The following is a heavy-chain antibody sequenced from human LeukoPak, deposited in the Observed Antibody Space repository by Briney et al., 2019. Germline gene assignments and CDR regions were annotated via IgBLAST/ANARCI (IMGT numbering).Heavy chain of an antibody. Sequence: PGGSLRLSCAASGFTFSSYSMNWVRQAPGKGLEWVSSITSSSSYIYYADSVKGRFTISRDNAKNSLYLQMNSLRAEDTAVYYCARGTEKRFLEWLFPLGRYFDYWGQGTLVTVSS. CDR2: ITSSSSYI. V-gene: IGHV3-21*01. D-gene: IGHD3-3*01. J-gene: IGHJ4*02. CDR3: ARGTEKRFLEWLFPLGRYFDY. CDR1: GFTFSSYS.